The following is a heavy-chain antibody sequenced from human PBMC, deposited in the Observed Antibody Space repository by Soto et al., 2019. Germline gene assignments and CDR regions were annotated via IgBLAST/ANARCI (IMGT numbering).Heavy chain of an antibody. Sequence: TCTVSGGSISSYRWSWIRQPAGKGLEWIGRLNNYGNTHYNPSLTSRLTMSVDKSGNQVSLELTSVAAADTAVYYCARGVSYRWVYWGQGTLVTVSS. D-gene: IGHD3-16*02. J-gene: IGHJ4*02. CDR3: ARGVSYRWVY. CDR2: LNNYGNT. CDR1: GGSISSYR. V-gene: IGHV4-4*07.